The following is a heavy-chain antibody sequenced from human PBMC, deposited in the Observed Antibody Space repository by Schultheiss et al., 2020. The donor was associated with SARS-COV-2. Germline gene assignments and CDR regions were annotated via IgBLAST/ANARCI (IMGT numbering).Heavy chain of an antibody. Sequence: GGSLRLSCAASDFTFSRNAMSWVRQAPGKGLEWVSSISGSGDRTNYADSVKGRFIITRDNSKNTLYLQMISLRVEDTATYYCANSASNFDYWGQGTLVTVSS. CDR3: ANSASNFDY. CDR1: DFTFSRNA. J-gene: IGHJ4*02. D-gene: IGHD2/OR15-2a*01. CDR2: ISGSGDRT. V-gene: IGHV3-23*01.